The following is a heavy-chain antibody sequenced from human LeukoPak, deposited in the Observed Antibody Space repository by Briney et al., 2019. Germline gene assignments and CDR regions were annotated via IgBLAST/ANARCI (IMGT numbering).Heavy chain of an antibody. CDR3: ADYNWXFXDAFNS. J-gene: IGHJ3*02. CDR1: GGIYTRYV. Sequence: ASVKACCKAAGGIYTRYVISWLRESAGQGLEWMGGIIPIFGTANYAQKFQGRVTITADDSTSTAYIELSTLRSEGTAVYYCADYNWXFXDAFNSWGRGTMVTVSS. V-gene: IGHV1-69*13. CDR2: IIPIFGTA. D-gene: IGHD1-7*01.